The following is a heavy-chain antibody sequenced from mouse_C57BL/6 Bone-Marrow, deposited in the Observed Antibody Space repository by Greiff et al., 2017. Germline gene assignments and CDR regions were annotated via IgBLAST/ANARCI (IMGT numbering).Heavy chain of an antibody. CDR2: IDPSDSEP. D-gene: IGHD1-1*01. J-gene: IGHJ2*01. CDR3: ARSRDYFDY. V-gene: IGHV1-52*01. Sequence: QVQLQQPGAELVRPGSSVKLSCKASGYTFTSYWMHWVKQRPIQGLEWIGNIDPSDSEPHYNQKFKDKATLTVDKSSSTAYMQLSSLTSEDSAVYYCARSRDYFDYWGQGTTLTVSS. CDR1: GYTFTSYW.